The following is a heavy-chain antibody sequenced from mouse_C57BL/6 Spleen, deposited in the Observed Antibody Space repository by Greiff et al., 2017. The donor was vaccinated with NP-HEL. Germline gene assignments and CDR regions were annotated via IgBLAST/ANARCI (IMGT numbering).Heavy chain of an antibody. Sequence: QVQLKESGAELARPGASVKLSCKASGYTFTSYGISWVKQRTGQGLEWIGEIYPRSGNTYYNEKLKGKATLTADKSSSTAYMELRSLTSEASAVYFCARVVVATRYFDVWGTGTTVTVSS. CDR3: ARVVVATRYFDV. D-gene: IGHD1-1*01. V-gene: IGHV1-81*01. CDR2: IYPRSGNT. J-gene: IGHJ1*03. CDR1: GYTFTSYG.